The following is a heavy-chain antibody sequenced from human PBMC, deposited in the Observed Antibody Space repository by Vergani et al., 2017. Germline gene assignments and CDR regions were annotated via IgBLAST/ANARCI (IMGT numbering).Heavy chain of an antibody. J-gene: IGHJ6*02. CDR1: GFTFNHYA. V-gene: IGHV3-23*01. D-gene: IGHD5-12*01. CDR2: ISGSGGST. CDR3: AKANPRNSGYDYLYYYHAMDV. Sequence: EVQLLESGGDLVQPGGSLRLSCAASGFTFNHYAMNWVRQAPGKGLEWVSGISGSGGSTYYASSVKGRFTISRDSSKTTLYLQMNSLSAGDTAVYYCAKANPRNSGYDYLYYYHAMDVWGQGTTVTVSS.